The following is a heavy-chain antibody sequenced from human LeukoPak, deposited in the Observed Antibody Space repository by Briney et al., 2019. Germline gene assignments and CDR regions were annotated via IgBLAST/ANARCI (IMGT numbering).Heavy chain of an antibody. J-gene: IGHJ4*02. Sequence: SETLSLTCAVSGGSISSGGYSWSWLRQPPGKGLEWIVYIYHSGSTYYNPSLKSRVTISVDRSKNQFSLKLSSVTAADTAVYYCARGGYCSSTSCSSALILWGQGTLVTVSS. CDR3: ARGGYCSSTSCSSALIL. CDR1: GGSISSGGYS. D-gene: IGHD2-2*01. V-gene: IGHV4-30-2*01. CDR2: IYHSGST.